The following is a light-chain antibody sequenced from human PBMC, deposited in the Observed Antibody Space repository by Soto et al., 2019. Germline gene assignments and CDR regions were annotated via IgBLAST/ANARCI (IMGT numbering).Light chain of an antibody. J-gene: IGLJ1*01. CDR3: AAWDDSLNGLYV. CDR1: SSNIGSNT. V-gene: IGLV1-44*01. CDR2: SNN. Sequence: QSVLTQPPSASGTPGQRVTISCSGSSSNIGSNTVNWYQQLPGTAPKLLIYSNNQRPSGVPDRFSGSKSGTSASLAISGLQSEDDADYYCAAWDDSLNGLYVFGTGTKVNVL.